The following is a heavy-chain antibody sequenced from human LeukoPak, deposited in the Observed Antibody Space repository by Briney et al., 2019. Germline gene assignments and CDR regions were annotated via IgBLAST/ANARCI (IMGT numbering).Heavy chain of an antibody. CDR1: GFTFSSYW. Sequence: SGGSLRLSCAASGFTFSSYWMHWVRQAPGKGLVWLSRILGDGTYTSYADSVKGRFTISRDNAKNTLYLQMNSLRAEDTAVYYCARRNRDYFDHWGQGTLVTVSS. CDR3: ARRNRDYFDH. D-gene: IGHD1-14*01. CDR2: ILGDGTYT. V-gene: IGHV3-74*01. J-gene: IGHJ4*02.